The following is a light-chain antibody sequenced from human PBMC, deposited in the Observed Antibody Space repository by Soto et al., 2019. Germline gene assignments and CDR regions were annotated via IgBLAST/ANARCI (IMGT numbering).Light chain of an antibody. CDR3: QQYNNWPPDT. V-gene: IGKV3-15*01. CDR1: QSVNNN. J-gene: IGKJ2*01. CDR2: GAS. Sequence: EIILTQSPASLSVSPGERATLSCRASQSVNNNLAWYQQKRGQAPRLLIYGASTRATGIPGRFRGSGSGTEFTLTITSLQSEDFAVYFGQQYNNWPPDTFGQGTKLEIK.